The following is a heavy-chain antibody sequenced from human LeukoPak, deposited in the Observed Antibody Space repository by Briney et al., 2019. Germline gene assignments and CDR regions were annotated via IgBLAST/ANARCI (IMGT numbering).Heavy chain of an antibody. CDR1: GYSISSGYY. J-gene: IGHJ4*02. CDR3: ARVPLLGPAAGDY. D-gene: IGHD6-13*01. Sequence: SETLSLTCTVSGYSISSGYYWGWIRQPPGKGLEWIGSIYYSGSTYYNPSLKSRVTISVDTSKNQFSLKLSSVTAADTAVYYCARVPLLGPAAGDYWGQGTLVTVSS. CDR2: IYYSGST. V-gene: IGHV4-38-2*02.